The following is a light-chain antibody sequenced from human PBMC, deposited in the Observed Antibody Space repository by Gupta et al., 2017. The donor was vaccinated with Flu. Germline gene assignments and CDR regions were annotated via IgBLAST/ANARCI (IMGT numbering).Light chain of an antibody. CDR2: GAS. V-gene: IGKV3-15*01. J-gene: IGKJ1*01. CDR3: QQYNNWPPRT. Sequence: EIIMTPSSATLSVSPGERATLPCRASPTVRSNLPRYQQKPGQAPRLLIYGASTMATGSPARFSGTGSGTEFTLTISSLQSEDFALYYCQQYNNWPPRTFGQGTKVEIK. CDR1: PTVRSN.